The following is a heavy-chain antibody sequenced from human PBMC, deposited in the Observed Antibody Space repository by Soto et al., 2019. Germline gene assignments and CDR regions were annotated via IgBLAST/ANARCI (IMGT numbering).Heavy chain of an antibody. CDR2: IIPILGIA. V-gene: IGHV1-69*02. Sequence: SVKVSCKASGGTFSSYTISWVRQAPGQGLEWMGRIIPILGIANYAQKFQGRVTITADKSTSTAYMELSSLRSEDTAVYYCATVTTVTYYFDYWGQGTLVTVSS. J-gene: IGHJ4*02. D-gene: IGHD4-17*01. CDR3: ATVTTVTYYFDY. CDR1: GGTFSSYT.